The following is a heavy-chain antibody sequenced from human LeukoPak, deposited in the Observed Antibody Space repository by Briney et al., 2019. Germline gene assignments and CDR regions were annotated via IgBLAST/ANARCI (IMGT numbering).Heavy chain of an antibody. V-gene: IGHV3-7*01. Sequence: GGSLRLSCAASAFTFSNYWMGWVRQAPGKGLEWVANIKQDGSEKYYVDSVKGRFTISRDNAKNSLYLQMSSLRAEDTALYYCARDDGGSFSTTFDIWGQGTMVTVSS. CDR1: AFTFSNYW. J-gene: IGHJ3*02. D-gene: IGHD1-26*01. CDR2: IKQDGSEK. CDR3: ARDDGGSFSTTFDI.